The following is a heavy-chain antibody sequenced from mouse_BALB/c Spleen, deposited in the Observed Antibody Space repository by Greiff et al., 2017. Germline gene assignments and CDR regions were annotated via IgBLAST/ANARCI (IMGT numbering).Heavy chain of an antibody. CDR3: ARGLTTAHYYYAMDY. V-gene: IGHV1S81*02. D-gene: IGHD1-2*01. Sequence: QVQLQQPGAELVKPGASVKLSCKASGYTFTSYWMHWVKQRPGQGLEWIGEINPSNGRTNYNEKFKSKATLTVDKSSSTAYMQLSSLTSEDSAVYFCARGLTTAHYYYAMDYWGQGTSVTVSS. CDR1: GYTFTSYW. J-gene: IGHJ4*01. CDR2: INPSNGRT.